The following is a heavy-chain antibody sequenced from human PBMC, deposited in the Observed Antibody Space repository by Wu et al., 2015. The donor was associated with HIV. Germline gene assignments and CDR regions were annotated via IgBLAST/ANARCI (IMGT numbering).Heavy chain of an antibody. Sequence: QVQLVQSGAEVKKPGASVKVSCKVSGYTLTELSMHWVRQAPGKGLEWMGGFDPEDGETIYAQKFQGRVTMTEDTSTSTAYMELRSLTSDDTAVYYCARDYYGSGSSTKNDAFVSLGPRDEWSPSLQ. V-gene: IGHV1-24*01. D-gene: IGHD3-10*01. CDR2: FDPEDGET. J-gene: IGHJ3*01. CDR1: GYTLTELS. CDR3: ARDYYGSGSSTKNDAFVS.